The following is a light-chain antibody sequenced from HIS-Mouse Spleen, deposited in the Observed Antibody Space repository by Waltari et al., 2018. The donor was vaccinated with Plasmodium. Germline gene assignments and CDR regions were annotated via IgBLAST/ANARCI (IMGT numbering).Light chain of an antibody. Sequence: DIQMTQSPSTLSASVGDRVTITCRASQSISSWLAWYQQKPGKAPKLLIYKSSSVESGVPSRFSGSGSGTEFTLTSRSLQPDDFATYYCQQYNSYSWPFGQGTKVEIK. CDR2: KSS. V-gene: IGKV1-5*03. CDR1: QSISSW. CDR3: QQYNSYSWP. J-gene: IGKJ1*01.